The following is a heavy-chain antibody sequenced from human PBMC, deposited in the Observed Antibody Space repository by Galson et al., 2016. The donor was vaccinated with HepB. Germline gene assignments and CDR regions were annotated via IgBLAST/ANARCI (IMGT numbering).Heavy chain of an antibody. V-gene: IGHV5-51*03. J-gene: IGHJ4*02. CDR2: IYPTDSTT. D-gene: IGHD6-19*01. Sequence: QSGAEVTKPGESLRISCTGSGYRFTNYWIAWVRQMPGKGLEWMGLIYPTDSTTRYSTSFQGQVTLSVDKSISGAYLQWSSLKASDTAIYYCARSARSGWDDYFDFWGQGTLVTVSS. CDR1: GYRFTNYW. CDR3: ARSARSGWDDYFDF.